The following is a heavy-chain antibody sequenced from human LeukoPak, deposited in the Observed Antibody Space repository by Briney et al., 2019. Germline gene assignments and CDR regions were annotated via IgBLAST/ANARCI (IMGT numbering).Heavy chain of an antibody. D-gene: IGHD3-10*01. Sequence: GGSLRLSCAASGFTVSSNYMTWVRQAPGKGLEWVANIKQDGSEKYYVDSLKGRFTISRDNAKNSLYLQMNSLRADDTGVYYCARDRRGPFDYWGQGTLVTVSS. V-gene: IGHV3-7*03. CDR2: IKQDGSEK. CDR1: GFTVSSNY. J-gene: IGHJ4*02. CDR3: ARDRRGPFDY.